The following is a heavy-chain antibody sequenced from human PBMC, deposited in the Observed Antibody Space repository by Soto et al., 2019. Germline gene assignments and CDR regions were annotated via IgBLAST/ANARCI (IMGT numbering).Heavy chain of an antibody. CDR3: SRGKWELLLNRPDTFAI. Sequence: QVQLVQSGAEVRYPGSSVKVSCRASGGSFSNYGISWVRQAPGQGLEWMGGIVPMFDTTSYAQKFQDRVTITADDSTDTAYMELSRLKSEDTAVYYCSRGKWELLLNRPDTFAIWGLGTSVTISS. V-gene: IGHV1-69*01. CDR2: IVPMFDTT. J-gene: IGHJ3*02. CDR1: GGSFSNYG. D-gene: IGHD1-26*01.